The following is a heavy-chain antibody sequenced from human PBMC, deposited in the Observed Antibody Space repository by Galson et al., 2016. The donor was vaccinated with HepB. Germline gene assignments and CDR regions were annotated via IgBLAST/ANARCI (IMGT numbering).Heavy chain of an antibody. J-gene: IGHJ4*02. V-gene: IGHV3-7*01. Sequence: SLRLSFAASGISFSNYWMTWVRQAPGKGLEWVANIKEDGSVKYYVDSVKGRFIISRDNAKNALYLQLNSLRAEDTAVYYCARDVNYGIFDRWGQGTLVTVSS. CDR3: ARDVNYGIFDR. CDR2: IKEDGSVK. D-gene: IGHD3-10*01. CDR1: GISFSNYW.